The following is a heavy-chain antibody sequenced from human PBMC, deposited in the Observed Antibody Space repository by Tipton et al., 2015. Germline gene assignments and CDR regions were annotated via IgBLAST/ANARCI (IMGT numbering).Heavy chain of an antibody. CDR1: GFSFSSYA. J-gene: IGHJ3*02. CDR2: ISGSDGLI. V-gene: IGHV3-23*01. CDR3: AKLRSMYSETLRDGFDM. D-gene: IGHD1-26*01. Sequence: SLRLSCAASGFSFSSYAMSWVRQAPGKGLAWVSGISGSDGLIYYADSVKGRFTITRDNSKNTLYLQMNSLRVEDTALYYCAKLRSMYSETLRDGFDMWGQGTMVIVSS.